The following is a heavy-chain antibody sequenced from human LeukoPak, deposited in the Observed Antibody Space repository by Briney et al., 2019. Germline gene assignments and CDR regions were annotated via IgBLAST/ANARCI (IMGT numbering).Heavy chain of an antibody. CDR2: ISWNSGSI. CDR3: AKEDSDYGGNSH. CDR1: GFTFDDYA. Sequence: PGGSLRLSCAASGFTFDDYAMHWVRQAPGKGLEWVPGISWNSGSIGYADSVKGRFTISGDNSKNTLYLQMNSLRAEDTAVYYCAKEDSDYGGNSHWGQGTLVTVSS. J-gene: IGHJ4*02. D-gene: IGHD4-23*01. V-gene: IGHV3-9*01.